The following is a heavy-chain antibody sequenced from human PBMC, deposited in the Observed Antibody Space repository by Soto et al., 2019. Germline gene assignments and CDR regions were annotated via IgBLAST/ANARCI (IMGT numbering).Heavy chain of an antibody. CDR3: ARGDYDSSVYQPIFDY. CDR1: GYTFTGYY. J-gene: IGHJ4*02. V-gene: IGHV1-2*04. Sequence: PGPPVKVSCKASGYTFTGYYMHWVRQAPGQGLEWMGWINPNSGGTNYAQKFQGWVTMTRDTSISTAYMELSRLRSDDTAVYYCARGDYDSSVYQPIFDYWGQGTPVTVSS. D-gene: IGHD3-22*01. CDR2: INPNSGGT.